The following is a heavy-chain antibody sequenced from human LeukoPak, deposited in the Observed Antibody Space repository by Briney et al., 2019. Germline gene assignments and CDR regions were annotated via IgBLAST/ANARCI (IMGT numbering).Heavy chain of an antibody. V-gene: IGHV4-61*08. CDR3: AREDSSGYYRHYFDF. D-gene: IGHD3-22*01. J-gene: IGHJ4*02. Sequence: SETLSLTCTVSGGSFSSGDYSWSWIRQPPGKGLEWIGYVHYSGSTDYNPSLKSRVTISVDTSKNQFSLKLTSVTAADTAVYHCAREDSSGYYRHYFDFWGQGTLVTVST. CDR2: VHYSGST. CDR1: GGSFSSGDYS.